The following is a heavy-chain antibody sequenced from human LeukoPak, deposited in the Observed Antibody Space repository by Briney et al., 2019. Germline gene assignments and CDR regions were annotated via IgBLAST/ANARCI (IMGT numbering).Heavy chain of an antibody. V-gene: IGHV4-38-2*02. CDR2: IYHSGST. D-gene: IGHD2-8*01. Sequence: SETLSLTCTVSGYSISSGYYWGWIRQPPGKGLEWIGSIYHSGSTYYNPSLKSRVTISVDTSKNQFSLKLSSVTAADTAVYYCARASFDIVLMVYAAYWAHFDYWGQGTLVTVSS. CDR3: ARASFDIVLMVYAAYWAHFDY. CDR1: GYSISSGYY. J-gene: IGHJ4*02.